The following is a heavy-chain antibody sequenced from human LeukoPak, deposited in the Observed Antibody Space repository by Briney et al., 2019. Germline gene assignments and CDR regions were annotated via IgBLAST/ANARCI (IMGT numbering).Heavy chain of an antibody. J-gene: IGHJ6*02. D-gene: IGHD3-10*01. V-gene: IGHV3-74*01. Sequence: GGSLRLSCAASGFTFSSYWMHWVRQAPGKGLVWVSRINSDGSGTSYADSVKGRFTISRDNAKNTLYLQMNSLRAEDTAVYYCARDEVGVGMDVWGQGTTVTVSS. CDR3: ARDEVGVGMDV. CDR1: GFTFSSYW. CDR2: INSDGSGT.